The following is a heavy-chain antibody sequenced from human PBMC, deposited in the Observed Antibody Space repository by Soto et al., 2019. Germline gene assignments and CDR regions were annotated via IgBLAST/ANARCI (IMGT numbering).Heavy chain of an antibody. CDR1: GLTLSGYS. D-gene: IGHD4-17*01. CDR2: IWGEGSNE. J-gene: IGHJ4*02. CDR3: VSDLGDYKFDY. Sequence: GGSLRLSCAVSGLTLSGYSMHWVRQAPGKGLEWVAVIWGEGSNEYYADSVKGRFTISRDTSKNTLYLQMSGLRADDTAFYYCVSDLGDYKFDYWGQGTLVTVSS. V-gene: IGHV3-33*01.